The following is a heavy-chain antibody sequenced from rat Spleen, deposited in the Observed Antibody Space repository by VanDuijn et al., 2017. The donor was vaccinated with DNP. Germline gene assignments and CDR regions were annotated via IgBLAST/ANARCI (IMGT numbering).Heavy chain of an antibody. CDR2: IQSGGNT. CDR1: GFSLTNYH. Sequence: QVQLKESGPDLVQPSQTLSLTCTVSGFSLTNYHVHWVRQPPGTGLEWMGRIQSGGNTDYNSALKSRLSISRDTSRNQVFLEVNSLQSEDSATYYCARDGQWDYLDYWGQGVMVTVAS. V-gene: IGHV2-27*01. D-gene: IGHD1-1*01. CDR3: ARDGQWDYLDY. J-gene: IGHJ2*01.